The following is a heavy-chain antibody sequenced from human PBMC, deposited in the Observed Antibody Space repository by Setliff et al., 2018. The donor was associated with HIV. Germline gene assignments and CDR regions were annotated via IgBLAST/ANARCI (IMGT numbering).Heavy chain of an antibody. CDR1: GYTFTNYF. J-gene: IGHJ4*02. V-gene: IGHV1-69-2*01. CDR2: VDPEDGET. Sequence: WASVKVSCKASGYTFTNYFMHWVRQAPGKGLEWMGRVDPEDGETIYAEKFQGRVTMTADTSTNTAYMELNSLRSEDTAVYYCGTVRIAVPDDFDFWGQGTLVTVSS. D-gene: IGHD6-19*01. CDR3: GTVRIAVPDDFDF.